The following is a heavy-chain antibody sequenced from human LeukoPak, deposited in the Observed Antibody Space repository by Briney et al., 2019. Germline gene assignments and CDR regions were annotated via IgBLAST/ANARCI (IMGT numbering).Heavy chain of an antibody. Sequence: SETLSLTCAVYGGSFSTYSWSWIRQPPGKGLEWIGDINYSGNTNYNPSFKSRVIASIDTSKDQFSLKLNSVTAGDTAVYYCARHVDMTTVNYYYLDVWGKGTTVIVSS. CDR2: INYSGNT. D-gene: IGHD4-11*01. J-gene: IGHJ6*03. CDR1: GGSFSTYS. CDR3: ARHVDMTTVNYYYLDV. V-gene: IGHV4-34*01.